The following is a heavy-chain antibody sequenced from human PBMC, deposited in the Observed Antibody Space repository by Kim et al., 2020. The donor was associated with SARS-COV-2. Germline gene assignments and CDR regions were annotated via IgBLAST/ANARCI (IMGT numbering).Heavy chain of an antibody. Sequence: GGSLRLSCAASGFNFDDYCMNWVRQAPGKGLEWVSFISSSGTTVDYADSVKGRFTISRDNAKNSLYLLMSSLRDNDTAVYYCARRNSVARYFDFWGQGAL. CDR1: GFNFDDYC. CDR2: ISSSGTTV. CDR3: ARRNSVARYFDF. J-gene: IGHJ4*02. D-gene: IGHD5-12*01. V-gene: IGHV3-11*04.